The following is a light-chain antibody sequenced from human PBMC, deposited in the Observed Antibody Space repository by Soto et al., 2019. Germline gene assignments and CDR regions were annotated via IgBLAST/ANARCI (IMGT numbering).Light chain of an antibody. CDR2: KAS. V-gene: IGKV1-5*03. CDR1: QNVNSW. Sequence: DIQMTQSRSTLSASVGDRVTISCRASQNVNSWVAWHQQKPGKAPKLLIYKASSLESGVPSRFSGSGSGTEFTLTISSLQTDDFATYYCQQYNGHPLTFGGGTKVEIK. J-gene: IGKJ4*01. CDR3: QQYNGHPLT.